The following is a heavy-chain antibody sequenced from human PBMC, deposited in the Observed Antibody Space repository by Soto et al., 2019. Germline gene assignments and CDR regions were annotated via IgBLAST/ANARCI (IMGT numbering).Heavy chain of an antibody. CDR1: GFPFSNYY. V-gene: IGHV3-11*01. Sequence: GGSLRLSCAVSGFPFSNYYMSWIRQAPGQGLEWLADISSSFVSMHYADSVKDRFSISRDNANNSLFLQMNSLRADDPAVYYCARVSATGWVVNGREYFDYWGQGALVTVSS. D-gene: IGHD3-9*01. CDR2: ISSSFVSM. J-gene: IGHJ4*02. CDR3: ARVSATGWVVNGREYFDY.